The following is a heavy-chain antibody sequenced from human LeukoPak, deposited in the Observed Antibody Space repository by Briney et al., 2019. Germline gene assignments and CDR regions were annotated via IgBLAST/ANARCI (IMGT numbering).Heavy chain of an antibody. CDR3: ATNFPIYCSSTSCYAIY. J-gene: IGHJ4*02. Sequence: SETLSLTCAVYGGPFSGYYWSWIRQPPGKGLEWIGEINHSGSNNYNPSLKSRVTISVDTSKNQFSLKLSSVTAADTAVYYCATNFPIYCSSTSCYAIYWGQGTLVTVSS. CDR2: INHSGSN. CDR1: GGPFSGYY. V-gene: IGHV4-34*01. D-gene: IGHD2-2*01.